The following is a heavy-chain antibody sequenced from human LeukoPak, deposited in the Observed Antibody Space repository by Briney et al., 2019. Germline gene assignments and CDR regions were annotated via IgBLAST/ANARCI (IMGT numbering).Heavy chain of an antibody. CDR1: GYRFTTSW. Sequence: GESLKISCKGAGYRFTTSWIAWVRQMPGKGLEWMGIIYPADSDIRYSPSFQGQVTISADKSISTAYLQWSSLKASDTAMYYCARLEYCSGGSCYTWFDPWGQGTLVTVSS. CDR3: ARLEYCSGGSCYTWFDP. D-gene: IGHD2-15*01. V-gene: IGHV5-51*01. J-gene: IGHJ5*02. CDR2: IYPADSDI.